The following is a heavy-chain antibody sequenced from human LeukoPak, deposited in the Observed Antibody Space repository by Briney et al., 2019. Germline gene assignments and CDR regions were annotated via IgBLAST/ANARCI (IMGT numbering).Heavy chain of an antibody. CDR1: GGSISSYY. CDR2: IYYSGST. Sequence: PSETLSLTRTVSGGSISSYYWSWIRQPPGKGLEWIGYIYYSGSTNYNPSLKSRVTISVDTSKNQFSLKLSSVTAADTAVYYCARDPGSSWYDYWGQGTLVTVSS. CDR3: ARDPGSSWYDY. D-gene: IGHD6-13*01. J-gene: IGHJ4*02. V-gene: IGHV4-59*01.